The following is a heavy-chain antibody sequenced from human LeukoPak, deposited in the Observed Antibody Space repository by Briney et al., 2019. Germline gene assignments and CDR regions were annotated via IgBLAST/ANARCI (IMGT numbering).Heavy chain of an antibody. CDR3: GRGIAAAGLYFDY. J-gene: IGHJ4*02. Sequence: SETLSLTCTVSGGSISSYYWSWIRQPPGKGLEWIGYIYYTGSTKYNPSLKSRVTISVDPSKNQFSLKLRSVTAADTAVYYFGRGIAAAGLYFDYWGQGTLVTVSS. V-gene: IGHV4-59*01. D-gene: IGHD6-13*01. CDR1: GGSISSYY. CDR2: IYYTGST.